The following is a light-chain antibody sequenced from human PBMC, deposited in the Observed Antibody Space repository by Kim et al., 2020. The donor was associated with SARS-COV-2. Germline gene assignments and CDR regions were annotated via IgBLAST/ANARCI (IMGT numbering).Light chain of an antibody. J-gene: IGKJ1*01. V-gene: IGKV3-20*01. CDR1: QRFTSSQ. CDR3: QQYGKSPPWT. Sequence: EIVLTQSPGTLSLSPGERATLSCRASQRFTSSQLGWYQQKPGQAPRLLIHGASGRATGIPDRFSGSGSGTDFTLTISRLEPEDSAVYYCQQYGKSPPWTFGQGTKVEIK. CDR2: GAS.